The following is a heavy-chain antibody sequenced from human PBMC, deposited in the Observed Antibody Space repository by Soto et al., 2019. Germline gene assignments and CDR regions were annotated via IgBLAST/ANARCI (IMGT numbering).Heavy chain of an antibody. Sequence: ASVKVSCKASGGTFSSYTISWVRQAPGQGLEWMGRIIPILGIANYAQKFQGRVTITADKSTSTAYMELSSLRSEDTAVYYCATSKNSVAATPYNWFDPWGQGTLVTVSS. D-gene: IGHD2-15*01. V-gene: IGHV1-69*02. CDR3: ATSKNSVAATPYNWFDP. J-gene: IGHJ5*02. CDR1: GGTFSSYT. CDR2: IIPILGIA.